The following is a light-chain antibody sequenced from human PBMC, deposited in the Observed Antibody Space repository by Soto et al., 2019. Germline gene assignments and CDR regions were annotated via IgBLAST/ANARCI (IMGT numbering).Light chain of an antibody. J-gene: IGLJ3*02. CDR2: DS. Sequence: QSALIQPPSASGTPGQRVTISCSGSSSNIGSNTVNWFQQVPGMAPRLLIYDSQRPSGVPDRFSGSRSGTSASLAISGLQSDDEADFYCASWDVSLEAWVFGGGTKLTVL. CDR1: SSNIGSNT. CDR3: ASWDVSLEAWV. V-gene: IGLV1-44*01.